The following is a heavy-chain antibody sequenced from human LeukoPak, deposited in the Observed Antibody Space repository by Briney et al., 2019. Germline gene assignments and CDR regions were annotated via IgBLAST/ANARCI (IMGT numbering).Heavy chain of an antibody. J-gene: IGHJ4*02. CDR1: GITLSSYA. Sequence: GGSLRLSCAASGITLSSYAMSWVRQAPGKGLEWVSAISDSGNTYHADSVKGRFTISRDSSKNTLFLQMNRLRPEDAAVYYCAKAPVTTCRGAYCYPFDYWGQGTLVTVSS. CDR2: ISDSGNT. V-gene: IGHV3-23*01. D-gene: IGHD2-21*01. CDR3: AKAPVTTCRGAYCYPFDY.